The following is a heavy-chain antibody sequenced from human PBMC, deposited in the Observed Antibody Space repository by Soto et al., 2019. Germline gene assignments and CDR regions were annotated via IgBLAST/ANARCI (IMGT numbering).Heavy chain of an antibody. Sequence: TGGSLRLSCAASGFTFSSYSMNWVRQAPGKGLEWVSSISSSTSNMYYADSVKGRFTISRDNAKNSLFLQMNSLRAEDTAVYYCARGDYYDSSGPFSDAFDIWGQGTMVTVSS. CDR2: ISSSTSNM. D-gene: IGHD3-22*01. CDR3: ARGDYYDSSGPFSDAFDI. V-gene: IGHV3-21*01. J-gene: IGHJ3*02. CDR1: GFTFSSYS.